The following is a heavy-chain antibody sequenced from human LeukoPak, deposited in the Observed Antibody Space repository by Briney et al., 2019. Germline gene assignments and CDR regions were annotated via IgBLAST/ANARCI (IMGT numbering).Heavy chain of an antibody. D-gene: IGHD5-18*01. CDR2: ISSSGSTI. J-gene: IGHJ4*02. V-gene: IGHV3-11*01. Sequence: PGGALRLSCAASGFTFSDYYMSWIRQAPGKGLEWVSYISSSGSTIYYADSVKGRFTISRDNAKNSLYLQMNSLRAGDTAVYYCARDGSGYSYGSDKFDYWGQGTLVTVSS. CDR3: ARDGSGYSYGSDKFDY. CDR1: GFTFSDYY.